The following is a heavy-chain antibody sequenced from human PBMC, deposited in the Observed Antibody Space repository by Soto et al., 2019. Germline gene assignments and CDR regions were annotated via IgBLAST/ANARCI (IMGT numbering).Heavy chain of an antibody. CDR1: GFTFSSYG. CDR2: ISYDGSNK. Sequence: PGGSPRLSCAASGFTFSSYGMHWVRKAPSKGLEWVAVISYDGSNKYYADSVKGRFTISRDNSKNTLYLQMNSLRAEDTAVYYCANHPERNYDILTGYYFTDYGMDVWGQGTMVTVSS. V-gene: IGHV3-30*18. D-gene: IGHD3-9*01. CDR3: ANHPERNYDILTGYYFTDYGMDV. J-gene: IGHJ6*02.